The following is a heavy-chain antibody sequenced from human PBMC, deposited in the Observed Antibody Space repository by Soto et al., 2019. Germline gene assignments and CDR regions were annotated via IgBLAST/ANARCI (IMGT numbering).Heavy chain of an antibody. J-gene: IGHJ4*02. CDR3: AIEGAGFCH. CDR1: GFTFSVSS. V-gene: IGHV3-73*01. D-gene: IGHD1-26*01. Sequence: EVQLVESGGGLVQPWGSVRLSCAASGFTFSVSSMHWVRQAPGKGLEWLGRIRSKANNNATTYSESVRGRFIISRDDSQDTMFLQMSSLRTEDTAMYYCAIEGAGFCHWCQGTLVTVSS. CDR2: IRSKANNNAT.